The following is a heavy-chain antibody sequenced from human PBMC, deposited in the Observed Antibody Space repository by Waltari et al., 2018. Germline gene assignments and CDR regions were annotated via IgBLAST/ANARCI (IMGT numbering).Heavy chain of an antibody. CDR2: IYDAGST. V-gene: IGHV3-66*02. CDR1: GFTVSSNH. J-gene: IGHJ4*02. Sequence: EVQLVESGGGLVHPGESLRLSCAASGFTVSSNHMSWVRQAPGKGVEWIRLIYDAGSTYYPDSVRGRFTISRDYSKNTFHLQMNSLRVEDTALYYCARARDEETAMVYFDHWGQGTLVSVSS. D-gene: IGHD5-18*01. CDR3: ARARDEETAMVYFDH.